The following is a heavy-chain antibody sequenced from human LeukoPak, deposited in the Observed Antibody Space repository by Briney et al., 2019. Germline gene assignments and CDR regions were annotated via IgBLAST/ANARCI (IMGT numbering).Heavy chain of an antibody. CDR3: ARAIGIQLWLRSDY. V-gene: IGHV3-21*01. J-gene: IGHJ4*02. Sequence: GGSLRLSCAASAFTFSSYSMNWVRQAPGKGLEWVSSISSSGSYIYYADSVKGRFTISRDNAKNSVHLQMNSLRAEDTAVYYCARAIGIQLWLRSDYWGQGTLVTVSS. CDR2: ISSSGSYI. CDR1: AFTFSSYS. D-gene: IGHD5-18*01.